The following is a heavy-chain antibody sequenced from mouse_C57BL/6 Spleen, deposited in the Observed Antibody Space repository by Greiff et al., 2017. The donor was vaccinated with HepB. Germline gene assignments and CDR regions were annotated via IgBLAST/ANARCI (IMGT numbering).Heavy chain of an antibody. J-gene: IGHJ2*01. CDR2: ISSGSSTI. Sequence: EVQGVESGGGLVKPGGSLKLSCAASGFTFSDYGMHWVRQAPEKGLEWVAYISSGSSTIYYADTVKGRFTISRANAKNTLLLQMTSLRSEDTAMDYCASRTGFDYWGQGTTLTVSA. CDR1: GFTFSDYG. V-gene: IGHV5-17*01. CDR3: ASRTGFDY.